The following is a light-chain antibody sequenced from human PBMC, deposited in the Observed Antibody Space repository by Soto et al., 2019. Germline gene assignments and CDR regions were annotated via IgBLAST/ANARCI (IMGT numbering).Light chain of an antibody. CDR2: TTN. Sequence: QPVLTQPPSASGTPGQRVTISCSGSTSTIGSKTLNWYQQLPGSAPKLLIYTTNQRPSGVPDRFSGSKSGTSASLAISGLQSEDEAHYYCAAWNDSLNDVVFGGGTKLTVL. CDR3: AAWNDSLNDVV. J-gene: IGLJ2*01. CDR1: TSTIGSKT. V-gene: IGLV1-44*01.